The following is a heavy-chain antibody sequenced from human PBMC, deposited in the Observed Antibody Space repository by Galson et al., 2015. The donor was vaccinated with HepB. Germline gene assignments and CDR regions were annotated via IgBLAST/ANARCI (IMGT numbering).Heavy chain of an antibody. CDR1: GFTFSSYS. V-gene: IGHV3-21*01. Sequence: PLRLSCAASGFTFSSYSMNWVRRAPGKGLEWVSSISSSSSYIYYADSVKGRFTISRDNAKNSLYLQMNSLRAEDTAVYYCARWGNSVASEYFQHWGRGTLVTVSS. J-gene: IGHJ1*01. D-gene: IGHD3-16*01. CDR3: ARWGNSVASEYFQH. CDR2: ISSSSSYI.